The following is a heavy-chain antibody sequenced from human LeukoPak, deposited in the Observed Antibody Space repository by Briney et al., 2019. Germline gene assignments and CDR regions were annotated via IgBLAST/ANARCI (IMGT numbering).Heavy chain of an antibody. Sequence: PGGSLRLSCEASGFTFSSYSMSWVRQAPGKGLEWVSGISGSGGSTDYADSVKGRFTISRDNSKNTLYLQMNSLRVEDTAVYYCAKDPGYQVVYCFDYWGQGTLVTVSS. CDR2: ISGSGGST. D-gene: IGHD2-2*01. J-gene: IGHJ4*02. CDR3: AKDPGYQVVYCFDY. CDR1: GFTFSSYS. V-gene: IGHV3-23*01.